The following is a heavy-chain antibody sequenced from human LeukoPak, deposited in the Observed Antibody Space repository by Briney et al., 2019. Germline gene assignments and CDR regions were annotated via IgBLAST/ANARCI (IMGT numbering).Heavy chain of an antibody. Sequence: ASVKVSCKVSGYTLTELSMHWVRQAPGEGLEWMGSFDPEDGETIYAQKFQGRITMTEDTSTDTVYMDLSSLRSEDTAVYYCATSAGLGLFDYWGQGTLVTVSS. CDR3: ATSAGLGLFDY. CDR1: GYTLTELS. CDR2: FDPEDGET. D-gene: IGHD3-16*01. J-gene: IGHJ4*02. V-gene: IGHV1-24*01.